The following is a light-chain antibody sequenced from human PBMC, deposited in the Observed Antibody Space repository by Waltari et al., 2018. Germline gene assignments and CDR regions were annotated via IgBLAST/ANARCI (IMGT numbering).Light chain of an antibody. CDR1: SSDVGFYNY. CDR3: NSYAGSSSWV. CDR2: DVS. J-gene: IGLJ3*02. Sequence: QSALTQPASVSGSPGQSITISCTGTSSDVGFYNYVSWYQQHPGQAPKLMIYDVSERPSGVSSRFSGSKSGNTASLTISGLQAEDEADYYCNSYAGSSSWVFGGGTKLTVL. V-gene: IGLV2-14*01.